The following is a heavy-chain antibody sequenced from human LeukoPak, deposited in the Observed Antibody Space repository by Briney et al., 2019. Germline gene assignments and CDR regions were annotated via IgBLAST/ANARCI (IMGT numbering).Heavy chain of an antibody. V-gene: IGHV3-30*03. CDR1: GFTFSSYD. CDR3: ARAFDRLLYYYYYMDV. Sequence: GGSLRLSCAASGFTFSSYDMHWVRQAPGTGLEGVAVISYDGSNKYYADSVKGRFTISRDNSKNTLCLQMNSLRSDDTAVYYCARAFDRLLYYYYYMDVWGKGTTVTVSS. CDR2: ISYDGSNK. D-gene: IGHD3-9*01. J-gene: IGHJ6*03.